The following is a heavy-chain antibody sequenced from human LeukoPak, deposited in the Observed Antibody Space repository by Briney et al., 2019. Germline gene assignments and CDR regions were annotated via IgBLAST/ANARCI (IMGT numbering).Heavy chain of an antibody. D-gene: IGHD3-22*01. CDR1: GGSISSYY. V-gene: IGHV4-4*07. CDR2: IYTSGST. Sequence: SETLSLTGTVSGGSISSYYWSWIRQPAGKGLEWIGRIYTSGSTNYNPSLKSRVTMSVDTSKNQFSLKLSSVTAADTAVYYCARDLHYYDSSVNAFDIWGQGTMVTVSS. CDR3: ARDLHYYDSSVNAFDI. J-gene: IGHJ3*02.